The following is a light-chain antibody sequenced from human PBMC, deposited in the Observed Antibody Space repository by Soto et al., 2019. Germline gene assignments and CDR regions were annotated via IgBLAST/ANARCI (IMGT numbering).Light chain of an antibody. Sequence: EIVMTQSPATLSVSPGERATLSCRASHSVSSRLAWYQQKPGQAPRLLIYGASTRATGLPARFSGSGSGTEFTLTCSSLQSEDFAVYYCQHYTNWPLTFGGGTKVEIK. J-gene: IGKJ4*01. V-gene: IGKV3-15*01. CDR1: HSVSSR. CDR3: QHYTNWPLT. CDR2: GAS.